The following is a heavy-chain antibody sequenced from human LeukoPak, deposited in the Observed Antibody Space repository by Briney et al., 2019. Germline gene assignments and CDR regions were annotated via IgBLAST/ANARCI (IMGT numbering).Heavy chain of an antibody. J-gene: IGHJ3*02. CDR1: GFTFINGW. V-gene: IGHV3-21*01. D-gene: IGHD3-3*01. CDR2: ISSSSSYI. CDR3: ARDNLEWLLYAFDI. Sequence: PGGSLRLSCAVSGFTFINGWMNWVRQAPGKGLEWVSSISSSSSYIYYADSVKGRFTISRDNAKNSLYLQMNSLRAEDTAVYYCARDNLEWLLYAFDIWGQGTMVTVSS.